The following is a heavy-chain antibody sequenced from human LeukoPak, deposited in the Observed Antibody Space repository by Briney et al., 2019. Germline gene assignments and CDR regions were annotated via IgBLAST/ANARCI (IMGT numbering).Heavy chain of an antibody. CDR2: IYTSEST. Sequence: SQTLSLTCTVSGVSISSGSYYWSWIRQPAGKGLEWIGRIYTSESTNYNPSLKSRVTISVDTSKNQFSLKLSSVTAADTAVYYCARVLPKFSGDDAFDIWGQGTMVTVSS. J-gene: IGHJ3*02. D-gene: IGHD1-26*01. CDR3: ARVLPKFSGDDAFDI. CDR1: GVSISSGSYY. V-gene: IGHV4-61*02.